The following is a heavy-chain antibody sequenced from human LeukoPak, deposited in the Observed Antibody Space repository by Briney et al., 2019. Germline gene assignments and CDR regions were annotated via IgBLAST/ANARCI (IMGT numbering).Heavy chain of an antibody. CDR2: IYSGGST. V-gene: IGHV3-53*01. CDR3: ARDSGEQQLGGLDY. J-gene: IGHJ4*02. CDR1: GFTVSSNY. D-gene: IGHD6-13*01. Sequence: PGGSLRLSCAASGFTVSSNYMSWVRQAPGKGLEWVSVIYSGGSTYYADSVKGRFTISRDNSKNTLYLQMNSLRAEDTAVYYCARDSGEQQLGGLDYWGQGTLVTVSS.